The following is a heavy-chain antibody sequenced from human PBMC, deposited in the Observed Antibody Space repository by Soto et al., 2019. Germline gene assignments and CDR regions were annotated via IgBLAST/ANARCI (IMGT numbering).Heavy chain of an antibody. D-gene: IGHD3-10*01. CDR1: GYSFTSYW. V-gene: IGHV5-10-1*01. J-gene: IGHJ6*02. Sequence: PGESLKISCKGSGYSFTSYWISWVRQMSGKGLEWMGRIDPSDSYTNYSPSFQGHVTISADKSISTAYLQWSSLKASDTAMYYCASHGAMVRGVISPYYYYGMDVWGQGTTVTVSS. CDR2: IDPSDSYT. CDR3: ASHGAMVRGVISPYYYYGMDV.